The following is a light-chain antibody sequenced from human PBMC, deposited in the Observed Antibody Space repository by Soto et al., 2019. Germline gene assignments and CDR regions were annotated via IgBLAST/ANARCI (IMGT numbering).Light chain of an antibody. Sequence: EIVLTQSPGTLALSPGERATLSCRASQSVSSTYLAWYQQKPGQHPRLLIYGASSRATGIPDRFSGSGSGTDFTLTITRLESEDFAVYYCQQYGSSPVTFGQGTRLDIQ. V-gene: IGKV3-20*01. CDR1: QSVSSTY. J-gene: IGKJ5*01. CDR3: QQYGSSPVT. CDR2: GAS.